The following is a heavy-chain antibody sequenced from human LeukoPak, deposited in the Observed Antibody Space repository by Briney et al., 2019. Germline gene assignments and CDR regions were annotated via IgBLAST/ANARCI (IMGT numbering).Heavy chain of an antibody. J-gene: IGHJ4*02. CDR3: ARERGSGSYPYFDY. V-gene: IGHV1-69*06. Sequence: SVKVSCKASGGTFGSYAISWVRQAPGQGLEWMGGIIPIFGTANYAQKFQGRVTITADKSTSTAYMELSSLRSEDTAVYYCARERGSGSYPYFDYWGQGTLVTVSS. CDR1: GGTFGSYA. CDR2: IIPIFGTA. D-gene: IGHD3-10*01.